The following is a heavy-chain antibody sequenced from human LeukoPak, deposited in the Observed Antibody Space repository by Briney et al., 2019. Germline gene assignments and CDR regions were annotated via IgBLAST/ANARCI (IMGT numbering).Heavy chain of an antibody. D-gene: IGHD3-22*01. V-gene: IGHV3-30*02. CDR1: GFTFSSYG. J-gene: IGHJ4*02. CDR2: IRYDGSNK. Sequence: PGGSLRLSCGASGFTFSSYGMHWVRQAPGKGLEWVAFIRYDGSNKYYADSVKGRFTISRDNSKNTLYLQMNSLRAEDTALYYCARDRNYYEQELDYWGQGTLVTVSS. CDR3: ARDRNYYEQELDY.